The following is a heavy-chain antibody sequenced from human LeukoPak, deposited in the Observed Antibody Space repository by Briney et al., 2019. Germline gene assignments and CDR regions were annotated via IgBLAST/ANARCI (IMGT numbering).Heavy chain of an antibody. CDR2: ISSTSSYI. Sequence: RGSLRLSCAASGFTFNIYSMNWVRQAPGKELEWVSSISSTSSYIYYADSVKGRFTISRDNTKNALFLQMNSLRAEDTAVYYCARDPYCKNGVCYNDYWGQGNLVTVSS. J-gene: IGHJ4*02. V-gene: IGHV3-21*06. D-gene: IGHD2-8*01. CDR3: ARDPYCKNGVCYNDY. CDR1: GFTFNIYS.